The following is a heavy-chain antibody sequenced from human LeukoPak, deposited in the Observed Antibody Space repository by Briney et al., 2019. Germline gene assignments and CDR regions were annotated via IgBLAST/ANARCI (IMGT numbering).Heavy chain of an antibody. CDR1: GFTFSSYA. Sequence: PGGSLRLSCAASGFTFSSYAMSGVRQAPGKGLEWVSAISGSGGSTYYADSVKGRFTISRDNSKNTLYLQMNSLRAEDTAVYYCAGSGSYSGYYYYYMDVWGKGTTVTVSS. D-gene: IGHD1-26*01. V-gene: IGHV3-23*01. CDR2: ISGSGGST. CDR3: AGSGSYSGYYYYYMDV. J-gene: IGHJ6*03.